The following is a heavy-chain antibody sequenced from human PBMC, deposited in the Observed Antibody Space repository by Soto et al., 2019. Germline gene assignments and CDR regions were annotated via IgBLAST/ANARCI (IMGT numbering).Heavy chain of an antibody. CDR3: AMNTVTYYYYMDV. Sequence: QVLLQESGPGLLKPSQTLSLTCTFSGGSISSADYYWSWIRQHPGKGLEWIGYIHYSGRTYYNPSRNSRVTISPDSSKSQVSLTLNSVTAADTAVYYCAMNTVTYYYYMDVWGKGTTVTVSS. V-gene: IGHV4-31*03. CDR1: GGSISSADYY. CDR2: IHYSGRT. D-gene: IGHD4-17*01. J-gene: IGHJ6*03.